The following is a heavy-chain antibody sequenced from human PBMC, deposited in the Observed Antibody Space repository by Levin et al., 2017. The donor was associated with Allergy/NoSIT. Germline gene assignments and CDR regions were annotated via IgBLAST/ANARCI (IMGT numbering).Heavy chain of an antibody. CDR2: MNPNSGNT. V-gene: IGHV1-8*01. J-gene: IGHJ5*02. CDR1: GYTFTSYD. CDR3: ARGPRRTGITIFGVVITNWFDP. Sequence: GESLKISCTASGYTFTSYDINWVRQATGQGLEWMGWMNPNSGNTGYAQKFQGSVTMTRNTSISTAYMELSSLRSEDTAVYYCARGPRRTGITIFGVVITNWFDPWGQGTLVTVSS. D-gene: IGHD3-3*01.